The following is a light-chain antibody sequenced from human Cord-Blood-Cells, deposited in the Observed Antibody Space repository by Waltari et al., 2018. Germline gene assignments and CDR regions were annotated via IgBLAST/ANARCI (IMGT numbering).Light chain of an antibody. CDR2: DAS. CDR1: QDISNY. J-gene: IGKJ2*01. V-gene: IGKV1-33*01. CDR3: QQYDNLPRYT. Sequence: DIQMTQSPSSLSASVGDRVTITGQASQDISNYLNWYQQKPGKAPKLLIYDASNVETGVPSRFSGSGSGTDFTFTISSLQPEDIATYYCQQYDNLPRYTFGQGTKLEIK.